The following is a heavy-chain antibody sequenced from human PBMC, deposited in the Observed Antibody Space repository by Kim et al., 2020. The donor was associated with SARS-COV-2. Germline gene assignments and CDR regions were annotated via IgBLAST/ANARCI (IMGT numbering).Heavy chain of an antibody. CDR1: GFTFTSSA. CDR2: IVVGSGNT. D-gene: IGHD6-13*01. J-gene: IGHJ4*02. Sequence: SVKVSCKASGFTFTSSAVQWVRQARGQRLEWIGWIVVGSGNTNYAQKFQERVTITRDMSTSTAYMELSSLRSEDTAVYYCAAGKTRWQQLAYWGQGTLVTVSS. CDR3: AAGKTRWQQLAY. V-gene: IGHV1-58*01.